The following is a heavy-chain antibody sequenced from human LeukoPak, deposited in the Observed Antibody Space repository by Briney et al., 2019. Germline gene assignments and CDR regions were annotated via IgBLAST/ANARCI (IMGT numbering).Heavy chain of an antibody. CDR2: IYSGGST. CDR3: VRAIVDYDFWSGPFDY. Sequence: GGSLRLSCAASGFTVSSNYMSWVRQAPGKGLEWVSVIYSGGSTYYADSVKGRFTISRDNSKNTLYLQMNSLRAEDTAVYYCVRAIVDYDFWSGPFDYWGQGTLVTVSS. V-gene: IGHV3-66*02. D-gene: IGHD3-3*01. J-gene: IGHJ4*02. CDR1: GFTVSSNY.